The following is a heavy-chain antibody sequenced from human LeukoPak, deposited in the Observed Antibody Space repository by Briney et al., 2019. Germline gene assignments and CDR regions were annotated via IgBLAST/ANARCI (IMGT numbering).Heavy chain of an antibody. Sequence: GGSLRLSCAASGFTFSSYWMSWVRQAPGKGLEWVANIKQDGSEKYYVDSVKGRFTISRDNAKNSLYLQMNSLRAEDTAVYYCARMLAVAPFNYYYYYMDVWGKGTTVTVSS. CDR3: ARMLAVAPFNYYYYYMDV. D-gene: IGHD6-19*01. J-gene: IGHJ6*03. CDR1: GFTFSSYW. V-gene: IGHV3-7*01. CDR2: IKQDGSEK.